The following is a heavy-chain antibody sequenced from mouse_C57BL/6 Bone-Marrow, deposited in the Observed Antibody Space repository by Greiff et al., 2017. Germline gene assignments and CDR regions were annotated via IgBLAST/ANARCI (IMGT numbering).Heavy chain of an antibody. Sequence: EVKVVESGGGLVKPGGSLKLSCAASGFTFSDYGMHWVRQAPEKGLEWVAYISSGSSTIYYADTVKGRFTISRDNAKNTLFLQMTSLRSEDTAMYYCARGEYGSGFAYWGQGTLVTVSA. V-gene: IGHV5-17*01. CDR2: ISSGSSTI. CDR1: GFTFSDYG. D-gene: IGHD1-1*01. J-gene: IGHJ3*01. CDR3: ARGEYGSGFAY.